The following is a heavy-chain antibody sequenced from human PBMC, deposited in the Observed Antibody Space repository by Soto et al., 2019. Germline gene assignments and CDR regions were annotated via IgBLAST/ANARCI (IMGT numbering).Heavy chain of an antibody. V-gene: IGHV4-39*01. CDR3: ASSKENYYGSGSLDY. J-gene: IGHJ4*02. Sequence: SETLSLTCTVSGGSISSSSYYWGWIRQPPGKGLEWIGSIYYSGSTYYNPSLKSRVTISVDTSKNQFSLKLSSVTAADTAVYYCASSKENYYGSGSLDYWGQGTLVTVSS. CDR1: GGSISSSSYY. D-gene: IGHD3-10*01. CDR2: IYYSGST.